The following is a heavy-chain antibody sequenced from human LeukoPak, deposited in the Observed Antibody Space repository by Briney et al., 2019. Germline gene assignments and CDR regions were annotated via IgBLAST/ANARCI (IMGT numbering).Heavy chain of an antibody. D-gene: IGHD4-17*01. Sequence: SVKVSCKASGGTFSSYAISWVRQAPGQGLEWMGGIILIFGTANYAQKFQGRVTITTDESTSTAYMELSSLRSEDTAVYYCARGGYGDYTNWFDPWGQGTLVTVSS. V-gene: IGHV1-69*05. CDR3: ARGGYGDYTNWFDP. J-gene: IGHJ5*02. CDR1: GGTFSSYA. CDR2: IILIFGTA.